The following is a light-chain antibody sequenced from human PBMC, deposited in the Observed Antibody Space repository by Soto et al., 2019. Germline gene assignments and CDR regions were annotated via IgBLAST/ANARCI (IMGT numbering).Light chain of an antibody. CDR1: DSDVGGYNY. Sequence: QSALTQPASVSGSPGQSITISCTGTDSDVGGYNYVSWYQQHPGKAPKLMIYGVSNRPSGVSNRFSASKSGNMASLTISGLQAEDEADYYCSSFTSSITPHVVFGGGTQLTVL. V-gene: IGLV2-14*01. CDR3: SSFTSSITPHVV. J-gene: IGLJ2*01. CDR2: GVS.